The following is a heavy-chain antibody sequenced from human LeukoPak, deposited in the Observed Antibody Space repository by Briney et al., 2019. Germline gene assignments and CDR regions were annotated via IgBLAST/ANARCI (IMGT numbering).Heavy chain of an antibody. CDR1: GGTFSSYA. Sequence: SVKVSCKASGGTFSSYAITWVRQAPGQGLEWMGRIIPILGIANYAQKFQGRVTITADKSTSTAYMELSSLRSDDTAVYFCARDGLDCGVDCPQGDSWDQGTLVTVSS. J-gene: IGHJ4*02. V-gene: IGHV1-69*04. CDR3: ARDGLDCGVDCPQGDS. CDR2: IIPILGIA. D-gene: IGHD2-21*02.